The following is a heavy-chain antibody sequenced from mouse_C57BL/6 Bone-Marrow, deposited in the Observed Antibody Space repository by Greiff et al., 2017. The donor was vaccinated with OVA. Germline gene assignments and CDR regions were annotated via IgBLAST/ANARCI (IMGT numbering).Heavy chain of an antibody. CDR2: IDPENGDT. V-gene: IGHV14-4*01. CDR3: TTAAYYSKYGYAMDY. Sequence: EVNVVESGAELVRPGASVKLSCTASGFNIKDDYMHWVKQRPEQGLEWIGWIDPENGDTEYASKFQGKATITADTSSNTAYLQLSSLTSEDTAVYYCTTAAYYSKYGYAMDYWGRGTSVTVSA. D-gene: IGHD2-5*01. J-gene: IGHJ4*01. CDR1: GFNIKDDY.